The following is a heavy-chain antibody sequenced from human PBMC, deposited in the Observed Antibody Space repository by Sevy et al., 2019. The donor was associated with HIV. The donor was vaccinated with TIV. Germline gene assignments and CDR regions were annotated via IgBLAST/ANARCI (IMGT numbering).Heavy chain of an antibody. CDR2: CSSSSSYI. V-gene: IGHV3-21*01. J-gene: IGHJ4*02. Sequence: GGSLRLSCAASGFTFSSYSMNWVRQAPGKGLEWVSSCSSSSSYIYYADSVKGRFTISRDNAKNSLYLQMNSLRAEDTAVYYCARDSSGGIQLWWDFDYWGQGTLVTVSS. CDR1: GFTFSSYS. D-gene: IGHD5-18*01. CDR3: ARDSSGGIQLWWDFDY.